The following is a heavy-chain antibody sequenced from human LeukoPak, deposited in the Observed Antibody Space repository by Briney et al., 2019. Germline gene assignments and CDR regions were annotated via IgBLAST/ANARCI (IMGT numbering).Heavy chain of an antibody. J-gene: IGHJ6*02. Sequence: AGGSLRLSCAASGFTFSSYWMSWVREAPGKGLEWVANIKQDGSEKYYMDSVKGRFTISRDNAKNSLYLQMNSLRAEDTAVYYCARDYGSGFFPLEEGMDVWGQGTTVTVSS. CDR3: ARDYGSGFFPLEEGMDV. CDR2: IKQDGSEK. CDR1: GFTFSSYW. D-gene: IGHD3-10*01. V-gene: IGHV3-7*05.